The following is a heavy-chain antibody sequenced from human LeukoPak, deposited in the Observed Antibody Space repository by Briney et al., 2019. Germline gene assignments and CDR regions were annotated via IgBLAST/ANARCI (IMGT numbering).Heavy chain of an antibody. D-gene: IGHD2-15*01. CDR2: IYYSGST. Sequence: SETLSLTCTVSGGSVSSGSYYWSWIRQPPGKGLEWIGYIYYSGSTNYNPSLKSRVTISVDTSKNQFSLKLSSVTAADTAVYYCARVQDMGYGSGGSGYPGSDPWGQGTRSPSPQ. V-gene: IGHV4-61*01. CDR1: GGSVSSGSYY. J-gene: IGHJ5*02. CDR3: ARVQDMGYGSGGSGYPGSDP.